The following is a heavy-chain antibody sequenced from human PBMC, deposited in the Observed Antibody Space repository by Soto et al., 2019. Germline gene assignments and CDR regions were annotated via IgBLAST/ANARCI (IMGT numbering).Heavy chain of an antibody. CDR1: GFTVRTYW. V-gene: IGHV3-7*01. CDR2: INQDGSEK. D-gene: IGHD3-16*01. Sequence: EVHLVQSGGGLVQPGGSLRLSCAASGFTVRTYWMTWVRQAPGKGLEWVANINQDGSEKYYVDSVKGRFTISRDNAKNSLYLQMNSLSAGDTAVYYCARDQPDYYYGLDVWGQGTTVTVSS. CDR3: ARDQPDYYYGLDV. J-gene: IGHJ6*02.